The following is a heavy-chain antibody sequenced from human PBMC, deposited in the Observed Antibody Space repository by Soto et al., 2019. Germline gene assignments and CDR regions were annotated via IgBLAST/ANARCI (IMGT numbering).Heavy chain of an antibody. Sequence: SETLSLTCAVYGGSFSGYYWSWIRQPPGKGLEWIGEINHSGSTNYNPSLKSRVTISVDTSKNQFSLKLSSVTAADTAVYYCARVRWLLHVNWFAPWGQGTLVTVSS. V-gene: IGHV4-34*01. CDR2: INHSGST. D-gene: IGHD5-12*01. CDR1: GGSFSGYY. CDR3: ARVRWLLHVNWFAP. J-gene: IGHJ5*02.